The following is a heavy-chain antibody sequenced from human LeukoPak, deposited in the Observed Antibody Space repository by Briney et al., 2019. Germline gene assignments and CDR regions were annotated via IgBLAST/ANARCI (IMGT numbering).Heavy chain of an antibody. CDR1: GGSISSSSYY. J-gene: IGHJ4*02. CDR3: ARQGEGATDFDY. D-gene: IGHD1-26*01. CDR2: IYYSGST. V-gene: IGHV4-39*01. Sequence: SETLSLTCTVSGGSISSSSYYWGWIRQPPGKGLEWIGSIYYSGSTYYNPSLKSRVTISVDTSKNQFSLKLSSVTAADTAVYYCARQGEGATDFDYWGQGTLVTVSS.